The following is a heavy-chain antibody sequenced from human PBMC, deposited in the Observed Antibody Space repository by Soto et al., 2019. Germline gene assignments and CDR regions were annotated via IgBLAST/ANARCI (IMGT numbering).Heavy chain of an antibody. V-gene: IGHV3-9*01. CDR3: VKDGLTSVFGLVHDGSDI. D-gene: IGHD3-3*01. Sequence: EVQLVESGGGLVQPGRSLRLSCVASGFSFGDYGMHWVRQAPGRGPEWVSGISWNSGNIGYAETVKGRFTISRDNAKNSLYQQMNSLRAEDTALYYCVKDGLTSVFGLVHDGSDIWGHGTMVTVSS. CDR1: GFSFGDYG. J-gene: IGHJ3*02. CDR2: ISWNSGNI.